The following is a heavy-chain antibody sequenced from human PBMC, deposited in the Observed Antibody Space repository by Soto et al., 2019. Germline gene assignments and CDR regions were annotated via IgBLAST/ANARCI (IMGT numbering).Heavy chain of an antibody. CDR3: AREDDYLNWFDP. D-gene: IGHD4-17*01. Sequence: PGGSLRLSCAASGFTFSSYWMHWVRQAPGKGLVWVSRINSGGSTIYYADSVKGRFTISRDNAKNSLYLQMNSLRAEDTAVYYCAREDDYLNWFDPWGQGTLVTVSS. J-gene: IGHJ5*02. CDR1: GFTFSSYW. CDR2: INSGGSTI. V-gene: IGHV3-74*01.